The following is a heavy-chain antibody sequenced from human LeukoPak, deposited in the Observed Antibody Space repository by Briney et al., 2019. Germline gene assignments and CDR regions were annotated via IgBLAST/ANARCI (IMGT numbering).Heavy chain of an antibody. CDR1: GGTFSSYA. Sequence: EASVKVSCKASGGTFSSYAISWVRQAPGQGLEWMGGIIPIFGTANYAQKFQGRVTMTEDTSTDTAYMELSSLRSEDTAVYYCATVSRLGELSVLYFDYWGQGTLVTVSS. V-gene: IGHV1-69*06. J-gene: IGHJ4*02. D-gene: IGHD3-16*02. CDR3: ATVSRLGELSVLYFDY. CDR2: IIPIFGTA.